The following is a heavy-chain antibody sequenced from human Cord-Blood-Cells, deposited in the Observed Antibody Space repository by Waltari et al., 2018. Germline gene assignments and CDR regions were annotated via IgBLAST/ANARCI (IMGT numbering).Heavy chain of an antibody. D-gene: IGHD6-6*01. V-gene: IGHV3-7*01. CDR1: GFTFRSHC. CDR3: ARGRSSFFDY. J-gene: IGHJ4*02. CDR2: IKQDGSEK. Sequence: EVQLVESGGGLVQPGGSLRPSCAASGFTFRSHCMTWVRQAPGKGLEWVANIKQDGSEKYYVDSVKGRFTISRDNAKNSLYLQMNSLRAEDTAVYYCARGRSSFFDYWGQGTLVTVSS.